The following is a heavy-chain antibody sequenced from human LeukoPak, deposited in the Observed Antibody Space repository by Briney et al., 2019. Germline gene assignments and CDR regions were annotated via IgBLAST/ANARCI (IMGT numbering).Heavy chain of an antibody. CDR3: ARGSSRGPRDAFDF. Sequence: ASVKVSCKASGYTFTSYYVHWVRQVPGQGLEWMGIISPSGASTSYAQKFQGRVTMTRDMSTSTVYMELSSLISEDTAVYYCARGSSRGPRDAFDFWGQGTMVTLSS. CDR2: ISPSGAST. J-gene: IGHJ3*01. CDR1: GYTFTSYY. V-gene: IGHV1-46*01. D-gene: IGHD2-15*01.